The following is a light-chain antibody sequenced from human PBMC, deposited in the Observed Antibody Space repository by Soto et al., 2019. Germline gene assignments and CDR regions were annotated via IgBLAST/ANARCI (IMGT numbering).Light chain of an antibody. J-gene: IGLJ1*01. V-gene: IGLV2-23*01. CDR2: EGT. Sequence: QSALTQPASVSGAPGQSVTLPCPGTSIDVGSYNFVSWYQQYPGKVPKLMIYEGTKRPSGVSNRFSGSKSGNTASLTISGLQAEDEADYYCFSYAGSTYVFGTGTKVTVL. CDR1: SIDVGSYNF. CDR3: FSYAGSTYV.